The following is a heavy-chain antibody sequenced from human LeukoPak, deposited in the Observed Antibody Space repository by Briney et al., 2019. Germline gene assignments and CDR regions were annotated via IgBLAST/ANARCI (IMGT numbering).Heavy chain of an antibody. D-gene: IGHD6-13*01. CDR1: GGSISSSGYY. V-gene: IGHV4-39*02. Sequence: TSETLSLTCTVSGGSISSSGYYWGWLRQPPGKGLEWIGAIYYSGSTYYNPSLKSRVATSADTSKHHLSLRLSSVTAADTAVYYCATISSSWTEYFQQWGQGTVVTVSS. CDR3: ATISSSWTEYFQQ. CDR2: IYYSGST. J-gene: IGHJ1*01.